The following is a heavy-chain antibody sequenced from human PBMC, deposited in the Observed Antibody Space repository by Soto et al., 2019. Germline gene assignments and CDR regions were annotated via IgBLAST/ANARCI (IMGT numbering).Heavy chain of an antibody. CDR1: GGSFSGYY. V-gene: IGHV4-34*01. D-gene: IGHD3-9*01. CDR2: INHSGST. J-gene: IGHJ6*03. CDR3: ARVEGRPLPVRYFDWSPPYMDV. Sequence: SETLSLTCAVYGGSFSGYYWSWIRQPPGKGLEWIGEINHSGSTNYNPSLKSRVTISVDTSKNQFSLKLSSVTAADTAVYYCARVEGRPLPVRYFDWSPPYMDVWGKGTTVTVSS.